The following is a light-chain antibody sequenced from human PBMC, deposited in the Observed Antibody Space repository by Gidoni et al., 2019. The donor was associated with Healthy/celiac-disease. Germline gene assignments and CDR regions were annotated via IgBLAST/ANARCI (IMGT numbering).Light chain of an antibody. V-gene: IGLV2-14*01. CDR2: EVS. Sequence: QSSLTQPASVSGSPGQAITISCTGTSSDVGGYNYVSWYQHHPGKAPKLLIYEVSHRPSGVSNRFSGSKSGNTASLTISGLQAEDEADYYCRSYSSSSTLVFGGGTKLTVL. J-gene: IGLJ2*01. CDR1: SSDVGGYNY. CDR3: RSYSSSSTLV.